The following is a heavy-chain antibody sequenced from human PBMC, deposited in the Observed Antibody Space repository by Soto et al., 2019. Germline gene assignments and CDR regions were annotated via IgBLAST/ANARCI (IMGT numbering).Heavy chain of an antibody. V-gene: IGHV3-30*03. J-gene: IGHJ4*02. CDR2: ISYDGSNK. CDR1: GFTFSHYG. Sequence: QVQLVESGGGVVQPGRSLRLSCAASGFTFSHYGIHWVRQAPGKGLEWLAVISYDGSNKHYADSVKGRFTVSRDNSKNTLYLQMTSLRAEDTAGYFCARYSGKYQGPIDYWGQGTLVTGSS. CDR3: ARYSGKYQGPIDY. D-gene: IGHD1-26*01.